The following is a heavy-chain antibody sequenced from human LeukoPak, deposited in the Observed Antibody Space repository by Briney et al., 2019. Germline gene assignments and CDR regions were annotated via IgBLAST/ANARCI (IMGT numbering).Heavy chain of an antibody. CDR3: TTGTWIQLWLADY. Sequence: GGSLRLSCAAPGFTFSKAWMSWVRQAPGKGLEWVGHINSKSDGGTTDYAAPVKGRFTISRDDSKNTLYLQMNSLKTEDTAVYYCTTGTWIQLWLADYWGQGTLVTVSS. D-gene: IGHD5-18*01. CDR2: INSKSDGGTT. V-gene: IGHV3-15*01. J-gene: IGHJ4*02. CDR1: GFTFSKAW.